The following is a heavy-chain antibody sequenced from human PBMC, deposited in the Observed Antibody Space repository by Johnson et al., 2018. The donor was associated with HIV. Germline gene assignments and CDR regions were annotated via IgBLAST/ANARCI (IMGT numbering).Heavy chain of an antibody. V-gene: IGHV3-15*01. CDR3: VGRSGTI. CDR2: IKSEGGGGTT. J-gene: IGHJ3*02. Sequence: RQAPGKGLEWLGRIKSEGGGGTTDYAAPVKGRFSISRDNSNNTLSLQMSSLRAEDMAVYYCVGRSGTIWGQGTIVTVSS. D-gene: IGHD1-1*01.